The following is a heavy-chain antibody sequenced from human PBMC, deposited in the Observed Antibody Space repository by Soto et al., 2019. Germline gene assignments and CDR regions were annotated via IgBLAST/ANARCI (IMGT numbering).Heavy chain of an antibody. CDR1: RFTSGYHA. CDR3: VSWVSAHFDS. D-gene: IGHD6-13*01. J-gene: IGHJ4*01. V-gene: IGHV3-23*01. Sequence: EVQLLDSVGTLVQIGGSLRLSCAASRFTSGYHAMNWVRQSPGKGLEWVSTISSNGEHTHYAASVTGRFIISSENSSNAVALKMNSLRVEDKAVYYYVSWVSAHFDSWGQGTLVTVSS. CDR2: ISSNGEHT.